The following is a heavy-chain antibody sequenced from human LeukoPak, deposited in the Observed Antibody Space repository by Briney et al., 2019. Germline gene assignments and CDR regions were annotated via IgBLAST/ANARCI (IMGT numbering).Heavy chain of an antibody. V-gene: IGHV3-21*01. CDR3: ARRYCTSSTCGAYDI. D-gene: IGHD2-8*01. J-gene: IGHJ3*02. CDR1: GFTFSAYT. Sequence: PGGSLRLSCAASGFTFSAYTMHWVRQAPGKGLEWGSAIDTTSTYKIYADSVKGRFTISRDNAKNSLYLQMNSLRAEDTAVYYCARRYCTSSTCGAYDIWGQGTKVTVSS. CDR2: IDTTSTYK.